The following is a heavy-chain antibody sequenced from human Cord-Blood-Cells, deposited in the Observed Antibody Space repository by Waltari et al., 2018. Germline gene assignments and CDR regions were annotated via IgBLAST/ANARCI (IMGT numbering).Heavy chain of an antibody. CDR2: ISYDGSNK. V-gene: IGHV3-30-3*01. J-gene: IGHJ5*02. D-gene: IGHD1-26*01. CDR3: SGELLNWFDP. CDR1: GFTFSSYA. Sequence: QVQLVESGGGVVQPGRSVRLSCAAAGFTFSSYAMHWVRQAPGKGLEWVAVISYDGSNKYYADSVKGRFTISRDNSKNTLYLQMNSLRAEDTAVYYCSGELLNWFDPWGQGTLVTVSS.